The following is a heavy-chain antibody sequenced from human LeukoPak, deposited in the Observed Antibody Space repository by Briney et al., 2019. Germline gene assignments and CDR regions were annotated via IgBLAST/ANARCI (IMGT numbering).Heavy chain of an antibody. CDR3: ARGGSGSYFSWLDP. V-gene: IGHV1-2*02. J-gene: IGHJ5*02. CDR1: GYTFTGYY. Sequence: ASVKVSCXASGYTFTGYYIHWVRQAPGQGLECVGWINPNSGGTNYAQKCQGRVTMTRDTSISTAYMELSRLRSDDTAVYYCARGGSGSYFSWLDPWGQGTLVTVSS. D-gene: IGHD3-10*01. CDR2: INPNSGGT.